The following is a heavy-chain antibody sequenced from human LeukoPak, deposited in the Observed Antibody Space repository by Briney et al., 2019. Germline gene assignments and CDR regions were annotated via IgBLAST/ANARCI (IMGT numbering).Heavy chain of an antibody. CDR3: AKDPWGSSSF. J-gene: IGHJ4*02. CDR2: ITGGGIST. D-gene: IGHD6-6*01. V-gene: IGHV3-23*01. Sequence: PGGSLRLSCATSGFAFSSFAMSWVRQAPGKGLEWVSAITGGGISTYYADSLKGRFTISRDNAKNSVSLQMNNLRADDTAVYYCAKDPWGSSSFWGQGTLVIVSS. CDR1: GFAFSSFA.